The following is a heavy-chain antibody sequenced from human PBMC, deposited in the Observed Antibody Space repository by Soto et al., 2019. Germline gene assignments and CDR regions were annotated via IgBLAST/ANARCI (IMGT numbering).Heavy chain of an antibody. CDR3: ERESGGSLTQWLMFDC. CDR1: GYNFTRYG. Sequence: QVQLVQSAAEVKPPGASVKVSCKASGYNFTRYGFSWVRQAPGQGLEWMGWISAYSGDTNYAQKFQGRFSMTTDTSTSTAYMELRSLRSDDTAVYYCERESGGSLTQWLMFDCWGQGTLVTVSS. V-gene: IGHV1-18*01. J-gene: IGHJ4*02. CDR2: ISAYSGDT. D-gene: IGHD6-19*01.